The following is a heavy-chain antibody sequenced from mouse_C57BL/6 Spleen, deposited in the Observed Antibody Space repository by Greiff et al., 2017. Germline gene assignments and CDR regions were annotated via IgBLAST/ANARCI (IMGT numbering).Heavy chain of an antibody. D-gene: IGHD2-1*01. CDR2: INPNNGGT. V-gene: IGHV1-26*01. CDR1: GYTFTDYY. J-gene: IGHJ3*01. CDR3: ALYGNYGSWFAY. Sequence: VQLQQSGPELVKPGASVKISCKASGYTFTDYYMNWVKQSHGKSLEWIGDINPNNGGTSYNQKFKGKATLTVDKSSSTAYMELRSLTSEDSAVYYCALYGNYGSWFAYWGQGTLVTVSA.